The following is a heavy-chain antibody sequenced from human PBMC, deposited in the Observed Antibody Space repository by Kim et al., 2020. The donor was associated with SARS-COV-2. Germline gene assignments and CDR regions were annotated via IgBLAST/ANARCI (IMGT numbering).Heavy chain of an antibody. J-gene: IGHJ4*02. D-gene: IGHD3-10*01. CDR1: GFTFSSYS. CDR3: ARAPGGSGSFATVGPIDY. V-gene: IGHV3-21*01. Sequence: GGSLRLSCAASGFTFSSYSMNWVRQAPGKGLEWVSSISSSSSYIYYADSVKGRFTISRDNAKNSLYLQMNSLRAEDTAVYYCARAPGGSGSFATVGPIDYWGQGTLVTVSS. CDR2: ISSSSSYI.